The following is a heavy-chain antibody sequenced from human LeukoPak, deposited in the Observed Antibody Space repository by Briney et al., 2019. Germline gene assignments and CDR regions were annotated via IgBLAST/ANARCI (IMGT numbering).Heavy chain of an antibody. CDR3: ARAGTEWEFDP. CDR1: GYSFTGYY. Sequence: ASVKVSCKASGYSFTGYYIHWVRQSPGQGLEWMGWINPYSGDTDSAQKFQGRVAVTRDTSITTAYMDLSRLTSDDTAVYYCARAGTEWEFDPWGQGTLVTVSS. V-gene: IGHV1-2*02. D-gene: IGHD1-26*01. J-gene: IGHJ5*02. CDR2: INPYSGDT.